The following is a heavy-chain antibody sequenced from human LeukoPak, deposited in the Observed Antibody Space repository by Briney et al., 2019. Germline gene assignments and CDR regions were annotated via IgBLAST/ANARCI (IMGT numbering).Heavy chain of an antibody. CDR1: GFTFSDYY. J-gene: IGHJ4*02. Sequence: GGSLRLSCAASGFTFSDYYMSWIRQAPGKGLEWVSYISSSGSTIYYADSVKGRFTISRDNAKNSLYLQMNSLRAEDTAVYYRARDAVRYDSSGYYYYWGQGTLVTVSS. V-gene: IGHV3-11*04. D-gene: IGHD3-22*01. CDR3: ARDAVRYDSSGYYYY. CDR2: ISSSGSTI.